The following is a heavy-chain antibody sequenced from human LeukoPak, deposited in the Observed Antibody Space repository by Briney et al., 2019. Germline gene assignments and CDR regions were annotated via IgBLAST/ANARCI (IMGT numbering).Heavy chain of an antibody. CDR1: GFTFSSSA. CDR3: ARSGGAPNR. J-gene: IGHJ4*02. CDR2: ISNNGGYT. Sequence: GGSLRLSCAASGFTFSSSAMSWVRQAPGKGLEWVSAISNNGGYTYYADSVQGRFTISRDNSKSTLCLQMNSLRAEDTAVYYCARSGGAPNRWGQGTLVTVSS. V-gene: IGHV3-23*01. D-gene: IGHD3-16*01.